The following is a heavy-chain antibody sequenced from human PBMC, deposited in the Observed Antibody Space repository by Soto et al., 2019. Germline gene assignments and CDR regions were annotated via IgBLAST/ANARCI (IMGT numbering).Heavy chain of an antibody. D-gene: IGHD3-22*01. CDR1: GGTFSRHA. CDR3: ARGWGYDSNDYYYAY. V-gene: IGHV1-69*01. Sequence: QVQLLQSGAEVRKPGSSVKVSCKASGGTFSRHAISWVRQAPGQGLEWMGGIIPIFGTAKHAQKFQGRVTIIAEESTSTGDMELSILRSEDTAMYYCARGWGYDSNDYYYAYWGQGTLVIVSS. J-gene: IGHJ4*02. CDR2: IIPIFGTA.